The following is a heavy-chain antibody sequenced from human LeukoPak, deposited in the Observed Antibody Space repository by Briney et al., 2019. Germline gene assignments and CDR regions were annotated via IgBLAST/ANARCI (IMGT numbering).Heavy chain of an antibody. Sequence: PSETLSLTCAVYGGSFSGYYWSWIRQPPGKGLEWIGEINHSGSTNYNPSLKSRVTISVDTSKNQFSLKLSSMTAADTAVYYCARGRKQWLVRGAYYFDYWGQGTLVTVSS. CDR2: INHSGST. D-gene: IGHD6-19*01. J-gene: IGHJ4*02. CDR3: ARGRKQWLVRGAYYFDY. CDR1: GGSFSGYY. V-gene: IGHV4-34*01.